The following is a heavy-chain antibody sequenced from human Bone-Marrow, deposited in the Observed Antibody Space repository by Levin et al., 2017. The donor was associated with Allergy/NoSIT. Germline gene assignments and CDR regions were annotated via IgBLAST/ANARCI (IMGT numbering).Heavy chain of an antibody. D-gene: IGHD4/OR15-4a*01. J-gene: IGHJ6*02. V-gene: IGHV3-30-3*01. Sequence: PGGSLRLSCAATGFNFRSFAMHWVRQAPGKGLEWVALISFDGTKKFYADSVKGRFTVSRDNADSTLYLQMHSLRSEDTAVYYCARAFSEEYGATSTRVYGLDVWGQGTAVTVSS. CDR2: ISFDGTKK. CDR1: GFNFRSFA. CDR3: ARAFSEEYGATSTRVYGLDV.